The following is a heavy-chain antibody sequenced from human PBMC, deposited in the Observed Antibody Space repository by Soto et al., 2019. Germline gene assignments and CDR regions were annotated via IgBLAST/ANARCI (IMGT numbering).Heavy chain of an antibody. Sequence: GGSLRLSCAASGFTFDDYAMHWVRQAPGKGLEWVSGISWNSGSIGYADSVKGRFTISRDNAKNSLYLQMNSLRAEDTALYYCAKGGSIWNDPFYWGQGTLVTVSS. CDR3: AKGGSIWNDPFY. CDR2: ISWNSGSI. J-gene: IGHJ4*02. CDR1: GFTFDDYA. D-gene: IGHD1-1*01. V-gene: IGHV3-9*01.